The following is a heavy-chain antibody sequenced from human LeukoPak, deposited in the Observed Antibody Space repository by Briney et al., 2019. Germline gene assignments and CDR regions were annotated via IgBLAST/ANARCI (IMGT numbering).Heavy chain of an antibody. CDR3: ARDGDYGDYFDY. CDR2: IYYSGST. CDR1: GGSISSYY. J-gene: IGHJ4*02. V-gene: IGHV4-59*01. Sequence: SETLSLTCTVSGGSISSYYWSWIRQPPGKGPEWIGYIYYSGSTNYNPSLKSRVTISVDTSKNQFSLKLSSATAADTAVYYCARDGDYGDYFDYWGQGTLVTVSS. D-gene: IGHD4-17*01.